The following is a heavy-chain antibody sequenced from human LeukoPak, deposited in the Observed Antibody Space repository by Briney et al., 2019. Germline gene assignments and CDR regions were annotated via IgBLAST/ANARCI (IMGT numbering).Heavy chain of an antibody. D-gene: IGHD4-11*01. V-gene: IGHV3-7*01. CDR1: GLSFSGQW. Sequence: PGGSLRLSCGGSGLSFSGQWMNWVRQAPGQGLEWVANIKYDGSEKYYVDSVKGRFTISRDDAKNSLSLQMSNVRAEDTAVNYCAFNNNFKYWGQGTQVTVSS. CDR2: IKYDGSEK. CDR3: AFNNNFKY. J-gene: IGHJ4*02.